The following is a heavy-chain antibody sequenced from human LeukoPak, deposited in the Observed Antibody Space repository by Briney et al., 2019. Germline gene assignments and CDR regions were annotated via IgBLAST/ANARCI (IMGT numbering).Heavy chain of an antibody. V-gene: IGHV1-18*01. CDR1: GYTFASYG. D-gene: IGHD6-13*01. CDR3: ARWYEATSDN. Sequence: GASVKASCKASGYTFASYGISWVRQAPGQGLEWMGWISTYNGNTNYAQKLQGRVTMTTDTSTSTAYMELRSLRSDDTAVYYCARWYEATSDNWGQGTLVTVPS. J-gene: IGHJ4*02. CDR2: ISTYNGNT.